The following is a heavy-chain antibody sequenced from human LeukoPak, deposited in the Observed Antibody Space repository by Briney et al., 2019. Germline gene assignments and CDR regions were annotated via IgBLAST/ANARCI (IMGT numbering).Heavy chain of an antibody. CDR2: ISGSGGST. CDR3: AKLPHMAARPGYFDY. Sequence: GRSLRLACAPSGLTFSSYAMSWVRQTPGKGSEWVSAISGSGGSTYYADSVKGRFTISRDNSNNTLYQQMNSQRAEDTAVYYCAKLPHMAARPGYFDYWGQGTLVTVSS. J-gene: IGHJ4*02. D-gene: IGHD6-6*01. V-gene: IGHV3-23*01. CDR1: GLTFSSYA.